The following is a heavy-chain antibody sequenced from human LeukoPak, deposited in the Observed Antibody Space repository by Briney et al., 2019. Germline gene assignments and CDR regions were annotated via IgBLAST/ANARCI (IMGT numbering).Heavy chain of an antibody. CDR2: IKSKTDGETT. V-gene: IGHV3-15*01. CDR1: GFSFTNAW. CDR3: MSHGVEAY. J-gene: IGHJ4*02. D-gene: IGHD3-3*01. Sequence: GGSLRLSCAASGFSFTNAWMSWVRQAPGKVLEWLGRIKSKTDGETTDYAAPVKGRFSISRDDSKNTLYLQMNSLKTEDAAVYYCMSHGVEAYWGQGTLVIVSS.